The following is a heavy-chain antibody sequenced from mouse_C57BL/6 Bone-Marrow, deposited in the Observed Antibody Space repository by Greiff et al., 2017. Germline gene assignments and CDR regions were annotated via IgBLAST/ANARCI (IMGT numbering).Heavy chain of an antibody. CDR3: TTLYYGNYDYFDY. CDR1: GFNIKDDY. J-gene: IGHJ2*01. CDR2: IDPENGDT. D-gene: IGHD2-1*01. V-gene: IGHV14-4*01. Sequence: VQLQQPGAELVKPGASVKLSCTASGFNIKDDYMHWVKQRPEQGLEWIGWIDPENGDTEYASKFQGKATITADTSSNTAYLQLSSLTSEDTAVYYCTTLYYGNYDYFDYWGQGTTLTVSS.